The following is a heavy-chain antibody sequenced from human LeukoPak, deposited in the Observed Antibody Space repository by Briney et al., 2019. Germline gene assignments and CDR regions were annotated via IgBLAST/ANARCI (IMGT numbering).Heavy chain of an antibody. V-gene: IGHV1-18*01. CDR1: RYTFASYG. D-gene: IGHD3-22*01. J-gene: IGHJ4*02. CDR2: ISPYNADT. CDR3: ARDPVPYDSSGYNAPTDY. Sequence: ASVKASCKAFRYTFASYGISWVRQAPGQGLEWMGWISPYNADTNYARKFQGRVTMTTDSSTSTAYMELRSLRSDDTAVYYCARDPVPYDSSGYNAPTDYWGQGTLVTVSS.